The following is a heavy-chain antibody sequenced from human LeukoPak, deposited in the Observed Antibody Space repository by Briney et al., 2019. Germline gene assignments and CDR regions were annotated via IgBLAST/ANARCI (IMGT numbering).Heavy chain of an antibody. Sequence: SETLSLTCAVSGGSISSSNWWSWVRQPPGKGLEWIGEIYHGGSTNYNPSLKSRVTISVDKSKNQFSLKLSSVTAADTAVYYCARVRGYGRDYYYYYMDVWGKGTTVTVSS. CDR3: ARVRGYGRDYYYYYMDV. CDR2: IYHGGST. J-gene: IGHJ6*03. D-gene: IGHD5-18*01. V-gene: IGHV4-4*02. CDR1: GGSISSSNW.